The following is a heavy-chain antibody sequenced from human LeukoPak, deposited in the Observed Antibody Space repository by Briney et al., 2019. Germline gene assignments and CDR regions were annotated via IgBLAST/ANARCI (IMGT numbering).Heavy chain of an antibody. CDR3: AKDPRYDILTGYDLNYFDY. V-gene: IGHV3-53*01. D-gene: IGHD3-9*01. CDR1: GFTVSSNH. Sequence: GGSLRLSCAASGFTVSSNHMSWVRQAPGKGLEWVSVIYSGGSTDYADSVKGRFTISRDNSKNTLYLQMNSLRAEDTAVYYCAKDPRYDILTGYDLNYFDYWGQGTLVTVSS. CDR2: IYSGGST. J-gene: IGHJ4*02.